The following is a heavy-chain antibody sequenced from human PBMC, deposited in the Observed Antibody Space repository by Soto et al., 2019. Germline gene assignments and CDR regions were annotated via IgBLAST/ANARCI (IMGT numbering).Heavy chain of an antibody. CDR1: GFTFSSYS. V-gene: IGHV3-21*01. Sequence: PGGSLRLSCAASGFTFSSYSVNWVRQAPGKGLEWVSSISSSSSYIYYADSVKGRFTISRDNAKNSLYLQMNSLRAEDTAVYYCARDKLMVRGVKDIWGQGTMVTVSS. D-gene: IGHD3-10*01. CDR3: ARDKLMVRGVKDI. CDR2: ISSSSSYI. J-gene: IGHJ3*02.